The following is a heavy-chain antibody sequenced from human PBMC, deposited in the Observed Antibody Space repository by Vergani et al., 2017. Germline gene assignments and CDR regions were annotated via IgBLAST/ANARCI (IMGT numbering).Heavy chain of an antibody. Sequence: QVQLVQSGAEVKKPGASVKVSCKASGYTFTSYGISWVRQAPGQGLEWVGWISADNGNTNYAQKLQGRVTMTTDTSTSTAYMELRRLRSDDTAVYYCARWKDSSGWNVIGYWGQGTLVTVSS. V-gene: IGHV1-18*04. CDR3: ARWKDSSGWNVIGY. D-gene: IGHD6-19*01. J-gene: IGHJ4*02. CDR1: GYTFTSYG. CDR2: ISADNGNT.